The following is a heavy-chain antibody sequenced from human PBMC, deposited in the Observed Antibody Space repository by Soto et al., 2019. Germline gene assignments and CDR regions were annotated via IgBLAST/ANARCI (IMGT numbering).Heavy chain of an antibody. CDR1: GGSISSSGYS. D-gene: IGHD2-2*01. J-gene: IGHJ5*02. CDR3: ARVPDP. CDR2: IYRSGST. Sequence: QLQLQESGPGLVKPSQTLSLTCAVSGGSISSSGYSWSWIRQPPGKGLEWIGYIYRSGSTYYNPSLKSRVTISVGRSKNQFSLKLSSVTAADTAVSYCARVPDPWCQGTLVSVSS. V-gene: IGHV4-30-2*01.